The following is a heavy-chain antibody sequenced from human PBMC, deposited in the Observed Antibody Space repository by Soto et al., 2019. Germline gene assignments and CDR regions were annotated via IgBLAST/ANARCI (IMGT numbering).Heavy chain of an antibody. Sequence: QIQLVQSGAEVKKPESSVKVSCKASGGTFSSYTISWVRQAPGQGLEWMGRIIPILGIPNYAQKFQGRVTITADKSTSTAYMELSSLTSDDTAVYYCAKRSYENSGYELDYWGQGPLVTVSS. J-gene: IGHJ4*02. D-gene: IGHD3-22*01. CDR2: IIPILGIP. V-gene: IGHV1-69*02. CDR3: AKRSYENSGYELDY. CDR1: GGTFSSYT.